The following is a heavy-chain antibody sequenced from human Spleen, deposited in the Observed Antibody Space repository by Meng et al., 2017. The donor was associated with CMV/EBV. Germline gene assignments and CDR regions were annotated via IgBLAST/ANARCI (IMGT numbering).Heavy chain of an antibody. CDR2: IYYSGST. CDR1: GGSISSSSYY. V-gene: IGHV4-39*07. CDR3: ARITAMHGYCYYYGMDV. J-gene: IGHJ6*02. Sequence: SETLSLTCTVSGGSISSSSYYWGWIRQPPGKGLEWIGSIYYSGSTNYNPSLKSRVTISVDTSKNQFSLKLSSVTAADTAVYYCARITAMHGYCYYYGMDVWGQGTTVTVSS. D-gene: IGHD2-2*01.